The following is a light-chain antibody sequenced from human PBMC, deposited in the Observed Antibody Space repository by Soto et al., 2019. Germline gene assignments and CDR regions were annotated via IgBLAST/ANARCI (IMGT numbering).Light chain of an antibody. J-gene: IGKJ4*01. CDR1: HSVTTY. CDR3: QHRSNWPLP. Sequence: IVLTQSPATLSLSPWDRATLSCRASHSVTTYLGWYQQKPGQAPRLLIYHASQRAPGIPARFSGSVSGTDFTLTISSLGLEDSAIYLYQHRSNWPLPFGGGTRVEI. CDR2: HAS. V-gene: IGKV3-11*01.